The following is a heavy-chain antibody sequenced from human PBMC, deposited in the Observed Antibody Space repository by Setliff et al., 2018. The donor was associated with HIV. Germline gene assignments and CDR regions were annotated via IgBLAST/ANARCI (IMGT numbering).Heavy chain of an antibody. J-gene: IGHJ1*01. D-gene: IGHD3-10*01. CDR1: GYSFTDYY. CDR2: INPKIDGT. CDR3: ARVVVRGVTFIAEYFQH. V-gene: IGHV1-2*04. Sequence: VASVKVSCKASGYSFTDYYIHWVRQAPGQGLEWMGWINPKIDGTNYQGWITMTRDTSISTAYMELSRLRSDDTAVYYCARVVVRGVTFIAEYFQHWGQGTLVTVSS.